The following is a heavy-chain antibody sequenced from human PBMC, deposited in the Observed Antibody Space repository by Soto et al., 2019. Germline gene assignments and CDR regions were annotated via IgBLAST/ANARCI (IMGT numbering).Heavy chain of an antibody. V-gene: IGHV3-23*01. D-gene: IGHD2-21*01. J-gene: IGHJ6*02. CDR3: AKDRGDYYYYYYGMDV. Sequence: GGSLRLSCAASGFTFSSYAMSWVRQAPGKGLEWVSAISGSGGSTYYADSVKGRFTISRDNSKNTLYLQMNSLRAEDTAVYYCAKDRGDYYYYYYGMDVWGQGTTVTVSS. CDR2: ISGSGGST. CDR1: GFTFSSYA.